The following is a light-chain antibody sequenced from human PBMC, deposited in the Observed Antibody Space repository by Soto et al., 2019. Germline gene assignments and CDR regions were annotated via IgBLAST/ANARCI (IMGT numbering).Light chain of an antibody. CDR1: GSDVGGYNY. CDR2: DVS. J-gene: IGLJ2*01. CDR3: SSYTSGSTVV. Sequence: QSALTQPASVSGSPGQSIAISCTGTGSDVGGYNYVAWYHQNPGKAPKLLIYDVSYRASGVSDRFSGSKSGSTASLTISGLQAEDEGDYYCSSYTSGSTVVFGGGTKLTVL. V-gene: IGLV2-14*01.